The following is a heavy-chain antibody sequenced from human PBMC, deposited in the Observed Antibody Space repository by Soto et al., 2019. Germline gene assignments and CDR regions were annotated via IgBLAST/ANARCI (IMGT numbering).Heavy chain of an antibody. CDR3: ASLPSSSSRPYCYVMDV. J-gene: IGHJ6*02. D-gene: IGHD6-13*01. Sequence: DHQKTGKGLEWMGIIYPGDSDTRYSPSFQGQVTISADKSISTAYLQWSSLKASDTAMYYFASLPSSSSRPYCYVMDVWGQRT. V-gene: IGHV5-51*07. CDR2: IYPGDSDT.